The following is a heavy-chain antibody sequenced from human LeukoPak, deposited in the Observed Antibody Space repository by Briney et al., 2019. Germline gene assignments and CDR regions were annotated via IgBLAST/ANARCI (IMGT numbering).Heavy chain of an antibody. CDR2: IYYRGST. J-gene: IGHJ4*02. CDR3: ATDYDSSGYYNY. D-gene: IGHD3-22*01. CDR1: GGSISSYY. Sequence: SDTLSLTCTVSGGSISSYYWSWLRQPPGKGLEWIGYIYYRGSTNYNPSLKSRVTISVDTSKNQFSLKLNSVTAADTAVYYCATDYDSSGYYNYWGQGTLVTVSS. V-gene: IGHV4-59*07.